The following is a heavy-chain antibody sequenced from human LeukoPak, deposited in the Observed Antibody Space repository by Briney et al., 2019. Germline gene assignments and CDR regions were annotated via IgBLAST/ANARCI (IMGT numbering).Heavy chain of an antibody. CDR2: ISGSGGST. Sequence: GGSLRLSCAASGFTFSRFWMNWVRQAPGKGLERVSAISGSGGSTYYADSVKGRFTISRDNSKNTLYLQMNSLRAEDTAVYYCARHRSATWDLFDYWGQGTLVTVSS. CDR3: ARHRSATWDLFDY. CDR1: GFTFSRFW. J-gene: IGHJ4*02. V-gene: IGHV3-23*01. D-gene: IGHD1-26*01.